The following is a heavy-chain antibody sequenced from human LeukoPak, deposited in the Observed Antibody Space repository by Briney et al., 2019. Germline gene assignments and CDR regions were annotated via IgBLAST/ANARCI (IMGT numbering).Heavy chain of an antibody. Sequence: GGSLRLSCAASGFTFSSYAMHWVSQAPGKGLEWVAVISYDGSNKYYADSVKGRFTISRDNSKNTLYLQMNSLRAEDTAVYYCARVAQQLVRGHDAFDIWGQGTMVTVSS. V-gene: IGHV3-30-3*01. CDR3: ARVAQQLVRGHDAFDI. J-gene: IGHJ3*02. CDR1: GFTFSSYA. D-gene: IGHD6-13*01. CDR2: ISYDGSNK.